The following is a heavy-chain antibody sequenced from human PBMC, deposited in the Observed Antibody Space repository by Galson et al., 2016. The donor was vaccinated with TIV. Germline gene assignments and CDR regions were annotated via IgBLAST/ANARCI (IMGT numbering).Heavy chain of an antibody. V-gene: IGHV1-69*02. Sequence: SVKVSCKASGGTFSGYTLSWVRQAPGQGLEWMGTIIPILGVTNYAQKLQGRVTITADKSTGTAYMEVTSLRSEDTATYYCARLDSTSWYGYFQHWGQGTLVTVSS. J-gene: IGHJ1*01. CDR1: GGTFSGYT. CDR2: IIPILGVT. CDR3: ARLDSTSWYGYFQH. D-gene: IGHD6-13*01.